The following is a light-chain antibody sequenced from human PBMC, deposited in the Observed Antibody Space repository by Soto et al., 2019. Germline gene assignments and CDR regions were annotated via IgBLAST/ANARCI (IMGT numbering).Light chain of an antibody. CDR3: QQYGSSPPWT. Sequence: EIVLTQSPGTLSLSPGERATLSCRASQSVSSNFLAWYQQKPGQAPRLLIYGASSRATGIPDRFNGSGSGTDFTLTISRLEPEDFAVYYCQQYGSSPPWTFGQGTKVEIK. J-gene: IGKJ1*01. V-gene: IGKV3-20*01. CDR2: GAS. CDR1: QSVSSNF.